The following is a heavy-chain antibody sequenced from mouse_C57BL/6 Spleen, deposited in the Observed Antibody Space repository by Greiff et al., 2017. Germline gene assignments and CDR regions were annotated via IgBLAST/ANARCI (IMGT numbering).Heavy chain of an antibody. CDR1: GYTFTSYW. Sequence: VQLQQPGAELVKPGASVKLSCKASGYTFTSYWMQWVKQRPGQGLEWIGEIDPSDSYTNYNQKFKGKATLTVDTSSSTAYMQLSSLTSEDSAVYYCAIYSPEEDYAMDYWGQGTSVTVSS. V-gene: IGHV1-50*01. J-gene: IGHJ4*01. CDR2: IDPSDSYT. D-gene: IGHD2-12*01. CDR3: AIYSPEEDYAMDY.